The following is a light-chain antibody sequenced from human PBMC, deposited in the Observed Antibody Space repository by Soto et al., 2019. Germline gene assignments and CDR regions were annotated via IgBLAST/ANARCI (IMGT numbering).Light chain of an antibody. CDR1: QSVSSGY. CDR3: QQYGSSRT. V-gene: IGKV3-20*01. CDR2: GAS. Sequence: EIALTQSPGTLSLSPGEIASLSFRASQSVSSGYLAWYQQKPGQAPRLLIYGASSRATGIPDRFSGSGSGTDFTLTISRLEPEDFAVYYCQQYGSSRTFGQGTKVDIK. J-gene: IGKJ1*01.